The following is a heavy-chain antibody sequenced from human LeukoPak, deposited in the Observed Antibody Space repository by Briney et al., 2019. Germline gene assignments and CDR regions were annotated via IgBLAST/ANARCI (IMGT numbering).Heavy chain of an antibody. CDR1: GYTFTSYY. J-gene: IGHJ4*02. V-gene: IGHV1-69*05. Sequence: ASVKVSCKASGYTFTSYYMHWVRQAPGQGLEWMGRIIPIFGTANYAQKFQGRVTITTDESTSTAYMELSSLRSEDTAVYYCARDLGGLFDYWGQGTLVTVSS. D-gene: IGHD3/OR15-3a*01. CDR3: ARDLGGLFDY. CDR2: IIPIFGTA.